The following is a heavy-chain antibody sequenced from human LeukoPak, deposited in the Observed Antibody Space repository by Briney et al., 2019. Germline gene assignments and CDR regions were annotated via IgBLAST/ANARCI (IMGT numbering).Heavy chain of an antibody. CDR1: GGSISSGDYY. J-gene: IGHJ5*02. D-gene: IGHD6-13*01. Sequence: SETLSLTCTVSGGSISSGDYYWSWIRQPPGKGLEWFGYIYYRGSTYYNPSLKSRVTISVDTSKNQFSLKLSSVTAADTAVYYCARDQGAAAGTTWFDPWGQGTLVTVSS. CDR2: IYYRGST. V-gene: IGHV4-30-4*02. CDR3: ARDQGAAAGTTWFDP.